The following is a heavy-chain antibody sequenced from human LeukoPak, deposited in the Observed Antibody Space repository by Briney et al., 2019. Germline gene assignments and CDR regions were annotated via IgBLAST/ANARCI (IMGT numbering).Heavy chain of an antibody. J-gene: IGHJ3*02. CDR3: ARGTAEWFGELLFYAFDI. CDR2: ISSSSSYI. Sequence: NPGGSLRLSCAASGFTFSSYSMNWVRQAPGKGLEWVSSISSSSSYIYYADSVKGRFTISRDNAKNSLYLQMNSLRAEDTAVYYCARGTAEWFGELLFYAFDIWGQGTMVTVSS. D-gene: IGHD3-10*01. V-gene: IGHV3-21*01. CDR1: GFTFSSYS.